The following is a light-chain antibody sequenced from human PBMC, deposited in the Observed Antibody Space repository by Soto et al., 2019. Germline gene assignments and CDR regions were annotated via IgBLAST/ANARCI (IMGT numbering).Light chain of an antibody. J-gene: IGLJ3*02. Sequence: QSVLTQPPSASGTPGQKVSISCYGSRSNIGSNYVYWYHQLPGTAPKLLIYASDQRPSGVPDRFSGSKSGTSASLAISGLRSEDEADYYCAAWDDSLSGGVFGGGAKLTVL. CDR1: RSNIGSNY. V-gene: IGLV1-47*01. CDR3: AAWDDSLSGGV. CDR2: ASD.